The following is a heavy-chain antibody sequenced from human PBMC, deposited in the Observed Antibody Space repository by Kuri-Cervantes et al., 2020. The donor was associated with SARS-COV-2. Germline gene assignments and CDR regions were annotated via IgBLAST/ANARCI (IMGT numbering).Heavy chain of an antibody. CDR2: ISYDGSNK. Sequence: GESLKISCAASGFTFSSYAMHWVRQAPGKGLEWVAVISYDGSNKYYADSVKGRFTISRDNSKNTLYLQMNSLRAKDTAVYYCASCRGGGYGCAFDYWGQGTLVTTPQ. V-gene: IGHV3-30-3*01. CDR3: ASCRGGGYGCAFDY. D-gene: IGHD5-12*01. CDR1: GFTFSSYA. J-gene: IGHJ4*02.